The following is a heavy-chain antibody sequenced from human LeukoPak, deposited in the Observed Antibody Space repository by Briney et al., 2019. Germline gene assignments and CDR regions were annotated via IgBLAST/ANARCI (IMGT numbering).Heavy chain of an antibody. CDR2: MNPNSGGT. J-gene: IGHJ4*02. Sequence: ASVKVSCKASGYTFTGYYLHWLRQAPGQGLEWMGWMNPNSGGTNYAQKFQGRVTMTRDTSISAAYMELSGLRLDDTAVYYCTSAGPSYYSDSSGFYYYFDYWGQGTLVTVSP. D-gene: IGHD3-22*01. V-gene: IGHV1-2*02. CDR3: TSAGPSYYSDSSGFYYYFDY. CDR1: GYTFTGYY.